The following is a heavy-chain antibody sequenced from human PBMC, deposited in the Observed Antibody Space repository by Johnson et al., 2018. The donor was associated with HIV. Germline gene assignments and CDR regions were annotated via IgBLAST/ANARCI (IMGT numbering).Heavy chain of an antibody. D-gene: IGHD2-2*02. CDR2: IYSGGST. V-gene: IGHV3-66*01. CDR3: ARERRNTRGAFDM. CDR1: GFTVSSNY. Sequence: VQLVESGGGLVQPGGSLRLSCAASGFTVSSNYMSWVRQAPGKGLEWVSVIYSGGSTYYADSVKGRFTISRDNSKNTLYLQMNSLRAGETAVYYCARERRNTRGAFDMWGQGTVVTVSS. J-gene: IGHJ3*02.